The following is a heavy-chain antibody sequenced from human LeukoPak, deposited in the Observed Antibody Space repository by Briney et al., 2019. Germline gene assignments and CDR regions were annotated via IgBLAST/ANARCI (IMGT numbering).Heavy chain of an antibody. CDR1: GYTFTAYY. D-gene: IGHD1-26*01. V-gene: IGHV1-2*02. Sequence: ASVKVSCKASGYTFTAYYMHWVRQAPGQGLEWMGWINPKNADTTYAQKFQGRVTMTRDTSISTAYMELSSLRSDDTAVYYCARGQSGSYPAPDYWGQGTLVTVSS. J-gene: IGHJ4*02. CDR2: INPKNADT. CDR3: ARGQSGSYPAPDY.